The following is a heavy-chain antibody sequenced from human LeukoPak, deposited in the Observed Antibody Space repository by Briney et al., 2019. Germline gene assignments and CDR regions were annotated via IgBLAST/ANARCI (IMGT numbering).Heavy chain of an antibody. CDR2: ISYDGSNK. D-gene: IGHD6-13*01. J-gene: IGHJ4*02. CDR3: AKALSSSWSLDY. V-gene: IGHV3-30*18. CDR1: GFTFSSYG. Sequence: HPGGSLRLSCAASGFTFSSYGMHWVRQAPGKGLEWVAVISYDGSNKYYADSVKGRFTISRDNSKNTLYLQMNSLRAEDTAVYYCAKALSSSWSLDYGAQGTLATVPS.